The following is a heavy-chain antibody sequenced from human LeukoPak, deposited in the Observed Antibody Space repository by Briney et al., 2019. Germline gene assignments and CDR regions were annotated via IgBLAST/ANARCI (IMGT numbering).Heavy chain of an antibody. CDR2: INPGGSSI. CDR3: ARSNQADDY. J-gene: IGHJ4*02. D-gene: IGHD1-14*01. V-gene: IGHV3-74*01. Sequence: PGGSLRLSCAAPGFTFSSYWMHWVRQVPGKGLVSVARINPGGSSITYADSVKGRFTISRDNAKNTLYLQMDSLRAEDTGVYYCARSNQADDYWGQGTLVTVSS. CDR1: GFTFSSYW.